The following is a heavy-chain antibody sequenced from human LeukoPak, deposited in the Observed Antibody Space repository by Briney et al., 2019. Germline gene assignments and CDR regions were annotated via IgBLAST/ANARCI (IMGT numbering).Heavy chain of an antibody. CDR1: GGSISSSSYY. CDR2: IYYSGSI. Sequence: PSETLSLTCTVSGGSISSSSYYWGWIRQPPGKGLEWIGSIYYSGSIYYNPSLKSRVTISVDTSKNQFSLKLSSVTAADTAVYYCARQGDGYYYMDVWGKGTTVTVSS. V-gene: IGHV4-39*01. J-gene: IGHJ6*03. CDR3: ARQGDGYYYMDV. D-gene: IGHD3-10*01.